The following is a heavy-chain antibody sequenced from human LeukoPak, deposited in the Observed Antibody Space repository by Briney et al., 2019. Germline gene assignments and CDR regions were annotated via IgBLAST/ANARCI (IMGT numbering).Heavy chain of an antibody. V-gene: IGHV4-59*01. CDR2: IYYSGST. CDR3: ARGPATVKGGAFDI. CDR1: GGSISSYY. D-gene: IGHD4-17*01. Sequence: PSETLSLTCTVSGGSISSYYWSWIRQPPGKGLEWIGYIYYSGSTNYNPSLKSRVTISVDTSKNQLSLKLSSVTAADTAVYYCARGPATVKGGAFDIWGQGTMVTVSS. J-gene: IGHJ3*02.